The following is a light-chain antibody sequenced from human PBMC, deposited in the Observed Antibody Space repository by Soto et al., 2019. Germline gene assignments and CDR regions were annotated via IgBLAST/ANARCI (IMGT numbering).Light chain of an antibody. V-gene: IGLV1-47*01. CDR1: ISNIGNNY. Sequence: QSVLTQPSSVSGTPGQGVTISCSGSISNIGNNYVYLCQQLPGTAPKVLSNRNDQRPSGVPVRFSGSKSGTSASLAISGLRSEDEADYYCAAWDDTVRSYVFGTGTKLTVL. CDR3: AAWDDTVRSYV. CDR2: RND. J-gene: IGLJ1*01.